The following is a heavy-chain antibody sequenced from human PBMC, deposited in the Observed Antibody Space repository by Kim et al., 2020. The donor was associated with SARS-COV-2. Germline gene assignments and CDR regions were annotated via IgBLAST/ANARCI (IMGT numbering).Heavy chain of an antibody. CDR3: ATRVKFDS. Sequence: GGSLRLSCAASGFTFSTYVMSWVRQAPGKGLEWVSTVGGSGDSKYYADAVKGRFTISRDNSKNTVSLQMNSLRAEDTAVYYCATRVKFDSWGQGILVTVSS. CDR2: VGGSGDSK. V-gene: IGHV3-23*01. J-gene: IGHJ5*01. CDR1: GFTFSTYV.